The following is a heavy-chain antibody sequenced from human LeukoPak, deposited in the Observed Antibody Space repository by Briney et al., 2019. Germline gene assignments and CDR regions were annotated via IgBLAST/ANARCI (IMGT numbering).Heavy chain of an antibody. Sequence: PSETLSLTCTVSGGSISSSSYYWGWIRQPPGKGLEWIGSIYYSGSTYYNPSLKSRVTISVDTSKNQFSLKLSSVTAADTAVYYCASRTVTRYNWFDPWGQGTLVTVSS. CDR3: ASRTVTRYNWFDP. J-gene: IGHJ5*02. V-gene: IGHV4-39*07. D-gene: IGHD4-17*01. CDR2: IYYSGST. CDR1: GGSISSSSYY.